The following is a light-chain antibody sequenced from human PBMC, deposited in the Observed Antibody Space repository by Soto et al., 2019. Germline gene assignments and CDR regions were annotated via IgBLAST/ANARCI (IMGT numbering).Light chain of an antibody. J-gene: IGKJ1*01. V-gene: IGKV1-39*01. Sequence: DIQMTQYPSSLSASVGDRVTIRCRASQDVYIYVNWYQQRPGKAPKLLIYAASSLHSGVPSRFSGSASGTDFTLTITSLQPDDFATYYCQHSHSNPWTFGQGTKVEIK. CDR3: QHSHSNPWT. CDR2: AAS. CDR1: QDVYIY.